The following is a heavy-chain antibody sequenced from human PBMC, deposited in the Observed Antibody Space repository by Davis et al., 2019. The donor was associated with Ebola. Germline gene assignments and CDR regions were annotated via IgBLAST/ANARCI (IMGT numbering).Heavy chain of an antibody. Sequence: GGSLRLSCAASGFTSSSYSMNWVRHAPGKGLEWVSSISSSSSYIYYADSVKGRFTISRDNAKNSLYLQMNSLRAEDTAVYYCARAYDSSGSLDYWGQGTLVTVSS. CDR2: ISSSSSYI. CDR3: ARAYDSSGSLDY. J-gene: IGHJ4*02. V-gene: IGHV3-21*01. D-gene: IGHD3-22*01. CDR1: GFTSSSYS.